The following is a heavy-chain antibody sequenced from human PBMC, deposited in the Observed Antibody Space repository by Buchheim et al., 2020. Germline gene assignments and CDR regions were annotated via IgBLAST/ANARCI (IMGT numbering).Heavy chain of an antibody. D-gene: IGHD2-2*01. J-gene: IGHJ6*02. Sequence: QVQLVQSGAEVKKPGASVKVSCKASGYTFTSYYMHWVQQAPGQGLEWMGIINPSGGSTSYAQKFQGRVTMTRDTSTSTVYMELSSLRSEDTAVYYCARDLGIVVVPAAMELGYGMDVWGQGTT. CDR2: INPSGGST. V-gene: IGHV1-46*01. CDR1: GYTFTSYY. CDR3: ARDLGIVVVPAAMELGYGMDV.